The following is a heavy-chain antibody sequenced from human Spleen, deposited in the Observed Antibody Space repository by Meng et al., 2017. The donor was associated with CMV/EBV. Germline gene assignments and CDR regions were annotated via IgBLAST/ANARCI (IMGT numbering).Heavy chain of an antibody. CDR2: IYHSGST. CDR1: GGHINSSTW. V-gene: IGHV4-4*02. D-gene: IGHD6-13*01. J-gene: IGHJ4*02. CDR3: ARDRLYSSSWYVFDY. Sequence: SGGHINSSTWWNWVRQPPGKGLEWIGEIYHSGSTNYNPSLKSRVTISVDKSKNQFSLKLSSVTAADTAVYYCARDRLYSSSWYVFDYWGQGTLVTVSS.